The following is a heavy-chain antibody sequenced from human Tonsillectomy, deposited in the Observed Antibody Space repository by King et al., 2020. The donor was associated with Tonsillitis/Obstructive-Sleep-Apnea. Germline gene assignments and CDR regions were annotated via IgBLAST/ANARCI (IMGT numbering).Heavy chain of an antibody. D-gene: IGHD3-10*01. CDR1: GGSFSDYY. CDR2: IKPSGST. CDR3: AREGILLFEDLPGDDAFDI. V-gene: IGHV4-34*01. J-gene: IGHJ3*02. Sequence: VQLQQWGAGLLNPSETLSLTCGVYGGSFSDYYWSWIRQSPGKGLEWIGEIKPSGSTNYNPSLKSRVTISVDTSNNQFSLRLSSVTAADTAVYYCAREGILLFEDLPGDDAFDIWGQGTMVTVTS.